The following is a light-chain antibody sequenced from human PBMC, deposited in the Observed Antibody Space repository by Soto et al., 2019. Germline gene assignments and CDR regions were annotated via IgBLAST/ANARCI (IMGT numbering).Light chain of an antibody. CDR3: ATWDDRLNGYV. V-gene: IGLV2-8*01. CDR2: EVS. Sequence: QSALTQPPSASGSPGQSVTISCTGTSSDVGGYNYVSWYQQHPGKAPKLMIYEVSERPSGVPDRFSGSKSSNTASLTVSGLQAEDEADYYCATWDDRLNGYVFGSGTKVTVL. J-gene: IGLJ1*01. CDR1: SSDVGGYNY.